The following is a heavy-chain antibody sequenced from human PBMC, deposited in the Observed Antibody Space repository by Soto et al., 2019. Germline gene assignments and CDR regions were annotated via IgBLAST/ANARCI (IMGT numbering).Heavy chain of an antibody. CDR2: INHSGST. D-gene: IGHD1-1*01. CDR1: GGSFSGYY. V-gene: IGHV4-34*01. J-gene: IGHJ6*02. Sequence: SETLSLTCAVYGGSFSGYYWSWIRQPPGKGLEWIGEINHSGSTNYNPSLKSRVTISVDTSKNQFSLKLSSVTAADTAVYYCARLRATTSYYYYYGMDVWGQGTTVTVSS. CDR3: ARLRATTSYYYYYGMDV.